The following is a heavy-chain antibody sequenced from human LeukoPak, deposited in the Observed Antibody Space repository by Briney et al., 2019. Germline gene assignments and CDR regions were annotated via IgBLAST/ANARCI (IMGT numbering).Heavy chain of an antibody. Sequence: SETLSVTCAVYGGSFSGYYWSWIRQPPGNGLEWIGEINHSGSTNYNPSLKSRVTISVDTSKNQFSLKLSSVTAADTAVFYCARGTYQLPYYFDYWGQGTLVTVSS. CDR1: GGSFSGYY. CDR3: ARGTYQLPYYFDY. J-gene: IGHJ4*02. V-gene: IGHV4-34*01. D-gene: IGHD2-2*01. CDR2: INHSGST.